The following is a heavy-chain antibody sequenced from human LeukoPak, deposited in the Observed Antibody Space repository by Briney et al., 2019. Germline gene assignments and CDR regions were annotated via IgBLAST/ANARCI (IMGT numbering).Heavy chain of an antibody. J-gene: IGHJ4*02. CDR2: IYSGGST. Sequence: ETLSLTCTVSGGSFSSTSYYWGWIRQPPGKGLEWVSVIYSGGSTYYADSVKGRFTISRDNSKNTLYLQMNSLRAEDTAVYYCAREGLGYCSGGSCSLYYFDYWGQGTLVTVSS. CDR1: GGSFSSTSYY. D-gene: IGHD2-15*01. CDR3: AREGLGYCSGGSCSLYYFDY. V-gene: IGHV3-53*01.